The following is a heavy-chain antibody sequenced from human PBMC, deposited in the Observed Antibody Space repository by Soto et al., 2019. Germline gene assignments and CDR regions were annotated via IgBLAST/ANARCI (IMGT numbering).Heavy chain of an antibody. V-gene: IGHV3-66*01. Sequence: HPWGSLRLSCAASGFTVSSNYMSWVRQAPGKGLEWISIIYSAGNTYYADSVKGRFTISRDNSKNTLYLQMNSPGAEDTAVYYCASDLVAAGPTINYSSGMDVWGKGTTVTVSS. D-gene: IGHD6-25*01. CDR3: ASDLVAAGPTINYSSGMDV. CDR2: IYSAGNT. J-gene: IGHJ6*04. CDR1: GFTVSSNY.